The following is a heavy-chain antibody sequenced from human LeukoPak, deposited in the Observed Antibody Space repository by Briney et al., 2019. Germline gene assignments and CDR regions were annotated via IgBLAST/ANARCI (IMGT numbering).Heavy chain of an antibody. CDR2: VSGDGAGM. CDR1: GFAFPNYA. V-gene: IGHV3-23*01. D-gene: IGHD2-8*01. Sequence: GGSLRLSCAASGFAFPNYAMNWVRQAPGKGLEWVSGVSGDGAGMYYADSVKGRFTVSRDNSENTLSLQMDILRAEDTAVYYCVKNGVRSLFTVYNWFDSWGQGTLVTVSS. CDR3: VKNGVRSLFTVYNWFDS. J-gene: IGHJ5*01.